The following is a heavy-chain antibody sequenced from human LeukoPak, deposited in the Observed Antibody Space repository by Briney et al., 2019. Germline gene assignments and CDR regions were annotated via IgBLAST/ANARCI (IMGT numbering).Heavy chain of an antibody. CDR2: ISSSGSTI. CDR3: ARDQAAAGRN. D-gene: IGHD6-13*01. Sequence: PGGSLRLSCAASRFTFNSYEMNWVRQAPGKGLEGVSYISSSGSTIYYADSVKGRFTISRDNAKNSLYLQMNSLRAEDTAVYYCARDQAAAGRNWGQGTLVTVSS. CDR1: RFTFNSYE. V-gene: IGHV3-48*03. J-gene: IGHJ4*02.